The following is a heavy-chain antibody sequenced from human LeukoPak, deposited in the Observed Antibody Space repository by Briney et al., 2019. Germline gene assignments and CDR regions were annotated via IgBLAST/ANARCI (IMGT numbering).Heavy chain of an antibody. CDR1: GGSISSSSYY. D-gene: IGHD5-18*01. CDR2: IYYSGST. V-gene: IGHV4-39*01. Sequence: SETLSLTCTVSGGSISSSSYYWGWIRQPPGKGLEWIGSIYYSGSTYYNPSLKSRVTISVDTSETQFSLKLSSVTAADTAVYYCARHARYSYGYTDYWGQGTLVTVSS. J-gene: IGHJ4*02. CDR3: ARHARYSYGYTDY.